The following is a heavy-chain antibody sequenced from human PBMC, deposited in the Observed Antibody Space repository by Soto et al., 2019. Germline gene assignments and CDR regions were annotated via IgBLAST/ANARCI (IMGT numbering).Heavy chain of an antibody. CDR2: ISYDGSNR. D-gene: IGHD1-26*01. V-gene: IGHV3-30-3*01. CDR3: ARVLGTYSRVGTFDY. J-gene: IGHJ4*02. Sequence: LRLSCAASGFTFSRYAVHWVRQAPGKGLEWVAVISYDGSNRYYADSVKGRFTISRDNSKNTLYLQMNSLRAEDTAVYYCARVLGTYSRVGTFDYWGQGTLVTVSS. CDR1: GFTFSRYA.